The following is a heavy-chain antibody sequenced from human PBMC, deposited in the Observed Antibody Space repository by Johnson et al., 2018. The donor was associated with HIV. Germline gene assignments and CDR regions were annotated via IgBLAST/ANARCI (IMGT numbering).Heavy chain of an antibody. J-gene: IGHJ3*02. Sequence: QVQLVESGGGVVQPGRSLRLSCAASGFTFSSYAMHWVRQAPGKGLEWVAVISYDGSNKYYADSVKGRFNISRDNSKNTLYLQRNSLRAEDTAVYYCARATTPHDAFDIWGQGTMVTVSS. CDR3: ARATTPHDAFDI. D-gene: IGHD1-1*01. V-gene: IGHV3-30*14. CDR2: ISYDGSNK. CDR1: GFTFSSYA.